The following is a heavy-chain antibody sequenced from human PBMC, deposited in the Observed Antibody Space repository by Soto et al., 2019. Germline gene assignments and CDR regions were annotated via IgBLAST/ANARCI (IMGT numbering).Heavy chain of an antibody. CDR1: GYTFTSYG. J-gene: IGHJ4*02. CDR3: ARVTNGYNDFDY. D-gene: IGHD5-12*01. Sequence: ASVKVSCKASGYTFTSYGISWVRQAPGQGLEWMGWISAYNGNTNYAQKLQGRVTMTTDTFTSTAYMELRSLRSDDTAVYYCARVTNGYNDFDYWGQGTLVTVSS. CDR2: ISAYNGNT. V-gene: IGHV1-18*01.